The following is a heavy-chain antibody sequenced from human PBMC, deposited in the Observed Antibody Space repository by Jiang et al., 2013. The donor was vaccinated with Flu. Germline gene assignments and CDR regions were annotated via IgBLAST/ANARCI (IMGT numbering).Heavy chain of an antibody. V-gene: IGHV4-39*01. D-gene: IGHD3-16*01. CDR2: IYYSGST. CDR3: ARRGDYVWGFDP. CDR1: GGSISSSSYY. Sequence: GLVKPSETLSLTCTVSGGSISSSSYYWGWIRQPPGKGLEWIGSIYYSGSTYYNPSLKSRVTISVDTSKNQFSLKLSSVTAADTAVYYCARRGDYVWGFDPWGQGTLVTVSS. J-gene: IGHJ5*02.